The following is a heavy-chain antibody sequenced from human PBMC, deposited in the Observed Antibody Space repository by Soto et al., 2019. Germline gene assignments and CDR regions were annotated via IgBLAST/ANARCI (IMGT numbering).Heavy chain of an antibody. CDR3: AHRILRTVSGLVKTTAIYFDF. CDR2: IYWDDDK. J-gene: IGHJ4*02. V-gene: IGHV2-5*02. Sequence: QITLNESGPTVLKPAETLTLTCTFSGFSLTTSGVGVGWIRQSPGKAPEWLALIYWDDDKRYSASLKSRLTITNDTSKNQVVLTMASVDQADTATYYCAHRILRTVSGLVKTTAIYFDFWGQGTPVAVSS. D-gene: IGHD3-3*01. CDR1: GFSLTTSGVG.